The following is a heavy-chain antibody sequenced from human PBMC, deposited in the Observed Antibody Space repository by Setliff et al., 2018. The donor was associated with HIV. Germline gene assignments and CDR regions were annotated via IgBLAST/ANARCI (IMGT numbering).Heavy chain of an antibody. CDR3: VKNLYSSRWSPLDY. CDR1: GFTFSSYV. Sequence: GSLRLSCAASGFTFSSYVMHWVRQAPGKGLEWVAYIRNDGSDKSAAVSLRGRFTISRDNSKNTLYLQMNSLRTEDTAVYFCVKNLYSSRWSPLDYWGQGTLVTVSS. D-gene: IGHD6-13*01. V-gene: IGHV3-30*02. CDR2: IRNDGSDK. J-gene: IGHJ4*02.